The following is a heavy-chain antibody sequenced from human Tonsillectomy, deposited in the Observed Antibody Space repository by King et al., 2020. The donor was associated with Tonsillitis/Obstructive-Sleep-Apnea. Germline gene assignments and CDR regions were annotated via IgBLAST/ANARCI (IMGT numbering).Heavy chain of an antibody. V-gene: IGHV3-9*01. Sequence: VQLVESGGGLVQPGRSLRLSCAASGFTFDDYAMHWVRQAPGKGLEWVSGIDWNSGYIGYADSVKGRFTISRDNAKNSLHLQMNSLSAEDTALYYCGKSLSGTTGGGFDHLGQGTLVTVSS. CDR2: IDWNSGYI. J-gene: IGHJ4*02. CDR1: GFTFDDYA. CDR3: GKSLSGTTGGGFDH. D-gene: IGHD1-1*01.